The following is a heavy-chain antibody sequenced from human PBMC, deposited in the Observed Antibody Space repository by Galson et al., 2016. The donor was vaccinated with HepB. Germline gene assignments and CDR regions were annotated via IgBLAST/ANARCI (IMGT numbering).Heavy chain of an antibody. Sequence: SVKVSCKASGYTFTGHFLHWVRQAPGQGPEWMGWININSGGTSYAQKFQGRVTMTRDTSISTAYMEVNSLTSDDTAVYYCARVAVAGQGYFQHWGQGTLVTV. CDR3: ARVAVAGQGYFQH. CDR1: GYTFTGHF. CDR2: ININSGGT. V-gene: IGHV1-2*02. D-gene: IGHD6-19*01. J-gene: IGHJ1*01.